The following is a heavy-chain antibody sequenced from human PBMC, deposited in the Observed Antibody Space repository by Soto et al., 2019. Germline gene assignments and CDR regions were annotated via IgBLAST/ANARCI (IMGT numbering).Heavy chain of an antibody. CDR2: ISGSGGST. CDR3: AKLTASMFAWFDY. V-gene: IGHV3-23*01. CDR1: GFTFSSYA. Sequence: EVQLLESGGGLVQPGGSLRLSCAASGFTFSSYAMSWVRQAPGKGLEWVSAISGSGGSTYYADSVKGRFTISRDNSKNTLYLQMNILRAEDTAVYYCAKLTASMFAWFDYWGQGTLVTVSS. J-gene: IGHJ4*02. D-gene: IGHD3-10*02.